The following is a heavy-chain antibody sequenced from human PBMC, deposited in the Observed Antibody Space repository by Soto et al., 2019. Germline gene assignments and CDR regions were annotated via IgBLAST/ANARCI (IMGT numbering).Heavy chain of an antibody. J-gene: IGHJ4*02. Sequence: SGPTLVNPTETLTLTCTVSGFSLSNARMGVSWIRQPPGKALEWLAHIFSNDEKSYSTSLKSRLTISKDTSKSQVVLTMTNMDPVDTATYYCARIRYSSDGGFDYWGQGTRVTVSS. CDR3: ARIRYSSDGGFDY. D-gene: IGHD6-19*01. CDR1: GFSLSNARMG. V-gene: IGHV2-26*01. CDR2: IFSNDEK.